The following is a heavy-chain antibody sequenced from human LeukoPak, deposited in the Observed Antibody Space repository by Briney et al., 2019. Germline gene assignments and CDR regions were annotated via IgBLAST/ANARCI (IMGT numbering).Heavy chain of an antibody. CDR1: GYTVTGYY. V-gene: IGHV1-2*04. CDR2: INPNSGGT. CDR3: ASQLASEVRGPST. J-gene: IGHJ4*02. Sequence: SVTVSFMASGYTVTGYYMHWVRQAPGQGLEWMGWINPNSGGTNYAQKFQGWVTMTRDTSISTAYMELSRLRSDDTAVYYCASQLASEVRGPSTWGQGTLVTVSS. D-gene: IGHD3-10*01.